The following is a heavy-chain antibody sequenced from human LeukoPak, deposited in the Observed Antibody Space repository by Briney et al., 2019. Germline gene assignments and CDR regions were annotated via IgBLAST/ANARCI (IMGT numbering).Heavy chain of an antibody. J-gene: IGHJ4*02. CDR3: ARGPTYYYDSSGYPLEY. CDR1: GYTFTGYY. Sequence: GASVKVSCKASGYTFTGYYMHWVRQAPGQGLEWMGWINPNSGGTNYAQKFQGRVTMTRDTSISTAYMELSRLRSDDTAVYYCARGPTYYYDSSGYPLEYWGQGTLVTVSS. D-gene: IGHD3-22*01. V-gene: IGHV1-2*02. CDR2: INPNSGGT.